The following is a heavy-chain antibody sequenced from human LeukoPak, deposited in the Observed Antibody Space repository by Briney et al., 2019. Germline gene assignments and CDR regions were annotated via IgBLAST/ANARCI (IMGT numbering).Heavy chain of an antibody. CDR3: ARDGGDGGGSR. D-gene: IGHD3-16*01. CDR1: GGTFSST. V-gene: IGHV1-69*04. Sequence: SVKVSCRASGGTFSSTISWVRQAPGQGLEWMGRIIPILDMTRYAQKFQGRLTITADKSTSTIYMDLTSLRSDDTAVYYCARDGGDGGGSRWGQGTQVTVSS. CDR2: IIPILDMT. J-gene: IGHJ4*02.